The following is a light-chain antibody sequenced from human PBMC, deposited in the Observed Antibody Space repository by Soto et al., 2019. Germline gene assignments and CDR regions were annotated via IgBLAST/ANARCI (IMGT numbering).Light chain of an antibody. Sequence: QPVLTQPASVSGSPGQSIAISCTGTSSDVGAYKYVSWYQQHPAKAPKLMIYDVSSRPSGVSNRFSGSKSGNTASLTISGLQAEDEADYYCYSYTSSSTYVFGTGTKLTVL. J-gene: IGLJ1*01. CDR3: YSYTSSSTYV. CDR1: SSDVGAYKY. V-gene: IGLV2-14*01. CDR2: DVS.